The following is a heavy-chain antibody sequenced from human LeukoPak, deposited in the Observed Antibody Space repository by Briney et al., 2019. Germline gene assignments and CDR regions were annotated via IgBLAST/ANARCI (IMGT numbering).Heavy chain of an antibody. CDR1: GVSVSSGSYY. D-gene: IGHD6-13*01. CDR3: ARSYSSSNLFDY. J-gene: IGHJ4*02. V-gene: IGHV4-61*01. Sequence: PSETLSLTCTVSGVSVSSGSYYWSWIRQPPGKGLEWIGYIYDSGSTNYNPSLKSRVTVSVDTSKNQFSLKLSSVTAADTAVYYCARSYSSSNLFDYWGQGTLVTVSS. CDR2: IYDSGST.